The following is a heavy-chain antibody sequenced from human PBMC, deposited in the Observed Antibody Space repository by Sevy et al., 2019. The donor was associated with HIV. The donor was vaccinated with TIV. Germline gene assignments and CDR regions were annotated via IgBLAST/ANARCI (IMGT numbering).Heavy chain of an antibody. J-gene: IGHJ6*02. D-gene: IGHD2-2*01. V-gene: IGHV3-7*03. CDR3: ARDCSSASCLWGMDV. CDR1: GFTFSSYW. Sequence: GGSLRLSCAASGFTFSSYWMSWVRQAPWKGLEWVANIKRDGSEKYYVDSVKGRFTISRDNAKNSLYLQMNSLRAEDTAVYYCARDCSSASCLWGMDVWGQGTTVTVSS. CDR2: IKRDGSEK.